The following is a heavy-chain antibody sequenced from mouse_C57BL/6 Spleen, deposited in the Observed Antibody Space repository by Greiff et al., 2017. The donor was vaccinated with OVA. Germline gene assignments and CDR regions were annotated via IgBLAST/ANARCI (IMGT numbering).Heavy chain of an antibody. CDR2: IRSKSNNYAT. V-gene: IGHV10-1*01. CDR3: VRHLFDY. J-gene: IGHJ2*01. CDR1: GFSFNTYA. Sequence: GGGLVQPKGSLKLSCAASGFSFNTYAMNWVRQAPGKGLEWVARIRSKSNNYATYYADSVKDRFTISRDDSEIMLYLQMNNLKTEDTAMYYCVRHLFDYWGQGTTLTVSS.